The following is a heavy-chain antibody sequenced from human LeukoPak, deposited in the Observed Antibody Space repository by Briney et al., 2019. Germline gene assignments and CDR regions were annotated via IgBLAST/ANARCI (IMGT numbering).Heavy chain of an antibody. Sequence: PSETLSLTCSVSGFSVTSGHYWGWIRQPPGKGLEWIGTIYHTGSTNYNPSLQGRVTMSVDTSKNQFSLRLRSVTAADTAMYFCAREVPYYYFMDVWGKRTTVTVSS. V-gene: IGHV4-38-2*02. J-gene: IGHJ6*03. CDR2: IYHTGST. CDR1: GFSVTSGHY. CDR3: AREVPYYYFMDV.